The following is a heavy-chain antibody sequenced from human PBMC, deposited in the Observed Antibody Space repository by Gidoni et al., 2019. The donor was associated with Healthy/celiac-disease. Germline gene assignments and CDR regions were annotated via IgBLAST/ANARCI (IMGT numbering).Heavy chain of an antibody. CDR3: AKDSSGENWFDP. CDR2: ISYDGSNK. J-gene: IGHJ5*02. V-gene: IGHV3-30*18. Sequence: QVQLVESGGGVVQPGRSLGLSCAASGFTFSSYGMHWVRQAPGKGLAWVAVISYDGSNKYYADSVKGRFTISRDNSKNTLYLQMNSLRAEDTAVYYCAKDSSGENWFDPWGQGTLVTVSS. D-gene: IGHD3-22*01. CDR1: GFTFSSYG.